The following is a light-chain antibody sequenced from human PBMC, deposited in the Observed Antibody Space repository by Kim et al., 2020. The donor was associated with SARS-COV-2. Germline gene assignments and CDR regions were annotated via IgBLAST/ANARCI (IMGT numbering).Light chain of an antibody. V-gene: IGKV1-33*01. CDR1: QDISNY. CDR2: DAS. Sequence: SVGDRVTITCQASQDISNYLKWYQQKPGKAPKLLIYDASNLETGVPSRFSGSGSGTDFTFTISSLQPEDIATYYCQQYDNLPRSTFGQGTRLEIK. J-gene: IGKJ5*01. CDR3: QQYDNLPRST.